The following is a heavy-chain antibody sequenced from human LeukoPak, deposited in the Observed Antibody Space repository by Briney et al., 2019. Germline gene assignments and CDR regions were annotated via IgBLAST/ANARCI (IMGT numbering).Heavy chain of an antibody. Sequence: GGSLRLSCAASGFTFSSYSMNWVRQAPGKGLEWVSYISSSSSTIYYADSVKGRFTISRDNAKNPLYLQMNSLRAEDTAVYYCARDYYDSSGYYYVRVYFDYWGQGTLVTVSS. D-gene: IGHD3-22*01. V-gene: IGHV3-48*01. J-gene: IGHJ4*02. CDR3: ARDYYDSSGYYYVRVYFDY. CDR2: ISSSSSTI. CDR1: GFTFSSYS.